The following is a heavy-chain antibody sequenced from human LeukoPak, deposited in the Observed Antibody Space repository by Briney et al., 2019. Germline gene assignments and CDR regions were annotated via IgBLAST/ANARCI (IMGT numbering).Heavy chain of an antibody. CDR2: IYYSGST. J-gene: IGHJ5*02. CDR1: GGSISSYY. Sequence: PSETLPLTCTVSGGSISSYYWSWIRQPPGKGLEWIGYIYYSGSTNYNPSLKSRVTISVDTSKNQFSLKLSSVTAADTAVYYCARLRFWSGYYLSTHNWFDPWGQGTLVTVSS. D-gene: IGHD3-3*01. CDR3: ARLRFWSGYYLSTHNWFDP. V-gene: IGHV4-59*12.